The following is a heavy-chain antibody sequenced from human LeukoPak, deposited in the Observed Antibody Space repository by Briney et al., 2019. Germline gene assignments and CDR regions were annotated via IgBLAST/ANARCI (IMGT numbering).Heavy chain of an antibody. CDR1: GFTFSSYW. V-gene: IGHV3-7*01. CDR3: SRAPKYCSGGSCSLNRFDY. CDR2: IKQDGSEK. J-gene: IGHJ4*02. Sequence: GGSLRFSCAASGFTFSSYWMSWVRQAPGKGLEWVANIKQDGSEKYYVDSVKGRFTISRDNAKNSLYLQMNSLRAEDTAVYYCSRAPKYCSGGSCSLNRFDYWGQGTLVTVSS. D-gene: IGHD2-15*01.